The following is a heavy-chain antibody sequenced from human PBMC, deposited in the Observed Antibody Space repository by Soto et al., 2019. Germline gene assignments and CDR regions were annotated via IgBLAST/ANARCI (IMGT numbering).Heavy chain of an antibody. V-gene: IGHV4-59*08. CDR2: VYNTGGT. Sequence: QVQLQQSGPGLVKPSETLSLTCTVSSGPTSSHNWGWIRQPPGRGLEWIGYVYNTGGTSYNPTLRSRVTISADTSTKNISLTLSSVTAADTAVYYCVRQGIGPLHGLMDVWGQGTTVSVSS. J-gene: IGHJ6*02. CDR3: VRQGIGPLHGLMDV. CDR1: SGPTSSHN. D-gene: IGHD3-10*01.